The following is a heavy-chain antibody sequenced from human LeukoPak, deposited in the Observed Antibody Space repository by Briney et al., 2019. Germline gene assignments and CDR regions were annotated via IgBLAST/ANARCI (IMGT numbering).Heavy chain of an antibody. CDR2: INHSGST. CDR3: ARGDGGSSTVPIYWFDS. D-gene: IGHD4-17*01. V-gene: IGHV4-34*01. J-gene: IGHJ5*01. CDR1: GGSFSGYY. Sequence: PSETLSLTCAVYGGSFSGYYWSWIRQPPGKGLEWIGEINHSGSTNYNPSLKSRVTKSVDTSKNQFSLKLSSVTAADTAVYYCARGDGGSSTVPIYWFDSWGQGTLVTVSS.